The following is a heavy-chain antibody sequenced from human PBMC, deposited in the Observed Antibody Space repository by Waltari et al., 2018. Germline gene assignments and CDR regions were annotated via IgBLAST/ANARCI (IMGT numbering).Heavy chain of an antibody. CDR2: LFYSGST. V-gene: IGHV4-39*07. J-gene: IGHJ4*02. Sequence: QLQLQESGPGLVKPSETLSLTCTVSGGSISSNSYYWGWIRQPPGKGLEWIGSLFYSGSTYYNPPLKSRVTISVDTSKNQFSLKLSSVSAADTAVYYCERERVGSSDYWGQGTLVTVSS. CDR3: ERERVGSSDY. CDR1: GGSISSNSYY. D-gene: IGHD1-26*01.